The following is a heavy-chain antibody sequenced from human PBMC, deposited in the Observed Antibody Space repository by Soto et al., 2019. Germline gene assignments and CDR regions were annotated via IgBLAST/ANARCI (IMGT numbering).Heavy chain of an antibody. V-gene: IGHV4-31*03. CDR3: ARDHSNYLSGFYYYGMDV. CDR2: IYDSDIT. D-gene: IGHD4-4*01. J-gene: IGHJ6*02. Sequence: ASETLSLTCTVPGGSISSGGYYWSWIRQHPGKGLEWIGYIYDSDITYYTPSLKSRITISVDTSKNQFSLKLSSVTAADTAVYYCARDHSNYLSGFYYYGMDVWGQGTTVTVSS. CDR1: GGSISSGGYY.